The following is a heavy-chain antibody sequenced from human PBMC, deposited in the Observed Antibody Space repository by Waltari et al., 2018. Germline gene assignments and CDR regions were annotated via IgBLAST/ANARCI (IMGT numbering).Heavy chain of an antibody. D-gene: IGHD6-19*01. V-gene: IGHV4-34*01. J-gene: IGHJ6*03. CDR1: GGSFSGYY. CDR2: INHSGST. CDR3: ARRPFSSGWNDHYYMDV. Sequence: QVQLQQWGAGLLTPSETLSLTCAVYGGSFSGYYWSWIRQPPGKGLEWIGEINHSGSTNYNPSLKSRVTISVDTSKNQFSLKLSSVTAADTAVYYCARRPFSSGWNDHYYMDVWGKGTTVTVSS.